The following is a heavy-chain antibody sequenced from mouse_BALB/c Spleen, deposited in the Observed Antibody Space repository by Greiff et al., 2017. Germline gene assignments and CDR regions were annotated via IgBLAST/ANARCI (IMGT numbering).Heavy chain of an antibody. J-gene: IGHJ1*01. CDR1: GFNIKDYY. Sequence: VQLQQSGAELVRSGASVKLSCTASGFNIKDYYMHWVKQRPEQGLEWIGWIDPENGDTEYAPKFQGKATITADTSSNTAYLQLSSLTSEDTAVYYCARSGGFPRYFDVWGAGTTVTVSS. D-gene: IGHD3-1*01. CDR3: ARSGGFPRYFDV. V-gene: IGHV14-4*02. CDR2: IDPENGDT.